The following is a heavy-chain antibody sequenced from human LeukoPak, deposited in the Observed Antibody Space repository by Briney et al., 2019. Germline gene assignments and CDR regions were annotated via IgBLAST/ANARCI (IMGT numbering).Heavy chain of an antibody. CDR3: ARDLYYYDSSGYPLG. CDR1: GFTFSSYA. D-gene: IGHD3-22*01. V-gene: IGHV3-30*04. J-gene: IGHJ4*02. CDR2: ISYDGSNK. Sequence: GRSLRLSCAASGFTFSSYAMHWVRQAPGKGLEWVAVISYDGSNKYYADSVKGRFTISRDNSKNTLYLQMNSLRAEDTAVYYCARDLYYYDSSGYPLGWVQGTLVTVSS.